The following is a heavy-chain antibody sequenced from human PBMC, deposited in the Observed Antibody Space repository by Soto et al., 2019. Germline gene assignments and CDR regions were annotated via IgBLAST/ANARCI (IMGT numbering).Heavy chain of an antibody. CDR2: IWYDGSNK. V-gene: IGHV3-33*01. Sequence: PXGSLILSCSAAGFTFSSYGMHWVRQAPGKGLEWVAVIWYDGSNKYYADSVKGRFTISRDNSKNTLYLQMNSLRAEDTAVYYCARGHEQWLVSHWGQGTLVTVSS. J-gene: IGHJ1*01. CDR3: ARGHEQWLVSH. D-gene: IGHD6-19*01. CDR1: GFTFSSYG.